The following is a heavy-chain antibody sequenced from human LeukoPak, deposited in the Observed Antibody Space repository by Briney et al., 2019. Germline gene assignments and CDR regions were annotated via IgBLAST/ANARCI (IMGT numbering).Heavy chain of an antibody. Sequence: GGSLRLSCAASGFTFSSYWMSWVRQAPGKGLEWVANIKQDGSEKYYVDSVKGRFTISRDNAKNSLYLQMNSLRAEDTAVYYCARDVITMVRGVITRTYYYYYYMDVWGKGTTVTISS. D-gene: IGHD3-10*01. CDR3: ARDVITMVRGVITRTYYYYYYMDV. J-gene: IGHJ6*03. CDR2: IKQDGSEK. V-gene: IGHV3-7*01. CDR1: GFTFSSYW.